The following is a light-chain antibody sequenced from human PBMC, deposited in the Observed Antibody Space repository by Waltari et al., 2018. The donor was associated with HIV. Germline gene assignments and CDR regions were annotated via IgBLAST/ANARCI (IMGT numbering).Light chain of an antibody. V-gene: IGKV4-1*01. CDR1: QSFLVRSKQRDY. Sequence: DIVTTQSPESLSLTLGERATITCKSSQSFLVRSKQRDYNSIAWYQHKPGQPPKLLFYWVSTRESGVPDRFSASGSGTDFTLTISCLQAEDVAVYYCHQYYVPPFTFGPGTRVDLK. J-gene: IGKJ3*01. CDR2: WVS. CDR3: HQYYVPPFT.